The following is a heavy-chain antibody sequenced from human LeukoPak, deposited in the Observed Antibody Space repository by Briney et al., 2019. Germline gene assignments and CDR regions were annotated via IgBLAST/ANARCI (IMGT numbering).Heavy chain of an antibody. D-gene: IGHD3-10*01. CDR3: AITVHRGRIRFDY. CDR2: IYPGDSDT. Sequence: KAGESLKISCKGSGYSFTSYWIGWVRQMPGKGLEWMGIIYPGDSDTRYSPSFQGQVTISADKSISTAYLQWSSLKASDTAMYYCAITVHRGRIRFDYWGQGTLVTVSS. J-gene: IGHJ4*02. V-gene: IGHV5-51*01. CDR1: GYSFTSYW.